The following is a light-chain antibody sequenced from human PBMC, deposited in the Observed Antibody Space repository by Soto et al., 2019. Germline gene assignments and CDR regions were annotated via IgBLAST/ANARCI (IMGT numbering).Light chain of an antibody. CDR2: GNS. V-gene: IGLV1-40*01. CDR1: SSNIGAGYD. J-gene: IGLJ1*01. Sequence: LTQPPSVSGAPGQRVTISCTGSSSNIGAGYDVHWYQQLPGTAPKLLIYGNSNRPSGVPDRFSGSKSGTSASLAITGLQAEDEADYYCQSYDSSLSGYVFGTGTKVTVL. CDR3: QSYDSSLSGYV.